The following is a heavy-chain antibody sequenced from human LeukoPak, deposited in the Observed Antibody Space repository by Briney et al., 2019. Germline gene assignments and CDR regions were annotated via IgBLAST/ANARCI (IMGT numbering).Heavy chain of an antibody. CDR3: TRERRGSYYAFES. CDR1: GFSVSDYS. J-gene: IGHJ4*02. CDR2: VMSGRGST. Sequence: PGGSLRLSCAASGFSVSDYSISWIRQSPGKGPEWISYVMSGRGSTNYADSVKGRFTISRDNAKNSVALQLDGLRADHTAVYFCTRERRGSYYAFESWGQGTLVTVSS. D-gene: IGHD3-10*01. V-gene: IGHV3-11*05.